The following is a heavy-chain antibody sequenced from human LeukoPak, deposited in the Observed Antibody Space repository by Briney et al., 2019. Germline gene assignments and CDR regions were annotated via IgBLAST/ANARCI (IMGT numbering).Heavy chain of an antibody. CDR2: IIPIFGTA. D-gene: IGHD5-24*01. V-gene: IGHV1-69*13. CDR3: ARNRDGYNYFLFDS. J-gene: IGHJ5*01. Sequence: SVKVSCKASGGTFSSYAISWVRQAPGQGLEWMGGIIPIFGTANYAQKFQGRVTITADESTSTAYMELSSLRSEDTAVYYCARNRDGYNYFLFDSWGQGTLVTVSS. CDR1: GGTFSSYA.